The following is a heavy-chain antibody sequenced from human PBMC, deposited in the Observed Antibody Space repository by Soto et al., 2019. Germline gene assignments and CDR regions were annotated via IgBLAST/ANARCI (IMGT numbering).Heavy chain of an antibody. CDR1: GYTFTSYA. CDR2: INAGNGNT. J-gene: IGHJ2*01. D-gene: IGHD2-15*01. CDR3: ARGRMSFPLGYCIGGSCYGWYFDL. Sequence: QVQLVQSGAEVKKPGASVKVSCKASGYTFTSYAMHWVRQAPGQRLEWMGWINAGNGNTKYSQKFQGRVTITRDTSASTAYMELSSLRSEDTAVYYCARGRMSFPLGYCIGGSCYGWYFDLWGRGTLVTVSS. V-gene: IGHV1-3*01.